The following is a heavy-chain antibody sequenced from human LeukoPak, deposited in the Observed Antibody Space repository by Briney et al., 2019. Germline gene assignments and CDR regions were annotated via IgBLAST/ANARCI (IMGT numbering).Heavy chain of an antibody. CDR2: INSDGSST. CDR1: GFTFSNFW. CDR3: ARGEGYYYGSGDAFDI. D-gene: IGHD3-10*01. V-gene: IGHV3-74*01. Sequence: PGGSLRLSCEASGFTFSNFWMHWVRQAPGKGLVWVSRINSDGSSTSYADSVKGRFTISRDNAKNTLYLQMNSLRAEDTAVYYRARGEGYYYGSGDAFDIWGQGTMVTVSS. J-gene: IGHJ3*02.